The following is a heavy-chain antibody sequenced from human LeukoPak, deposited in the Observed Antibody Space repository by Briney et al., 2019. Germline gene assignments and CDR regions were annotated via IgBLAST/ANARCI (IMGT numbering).Heavy chain of an antibody. CDR3: ARDGDGSGSYYKGPWDY. J-gene: IGHJ4*02. D-gene: IGHD3-10*01. V-gene: IGHV1-18*01. Sequence: GASVKVSCKASGYTFTSYGISWVRQAPGQGLEWMGWISAYNGNTNYAQKLQGRVTMTTDTSTSTAYMELRSLRSDDTAVYYCARDGDGSGSYYKGPWDYWGQGTLVTVSS. CDR1: GYTFTSYG. CDR2: ISAYNGNT.